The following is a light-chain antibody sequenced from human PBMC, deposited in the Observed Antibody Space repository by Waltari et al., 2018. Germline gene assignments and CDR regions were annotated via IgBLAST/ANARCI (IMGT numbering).Light chain of an antibody. J-gene: IGLJ3*02. CDR2: VNSDGSH. CDR3: ETGGHGTWV. V-gene: IGLV4-69*01. Sequence: QLVLPQSPSASSSLGASVKLTCTLSSGHSSHIIAWLQQRPERGPRYLMKVNSDGSHSKGDDIPDRFSGSSSGAERYLTISSLQSEDEADYYCETGGHGTWVFGGGTKLTVL. CDR1: SGHSSHI.